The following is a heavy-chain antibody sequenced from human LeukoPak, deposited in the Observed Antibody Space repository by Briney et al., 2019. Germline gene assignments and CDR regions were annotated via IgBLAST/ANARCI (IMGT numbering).Heavy chain of an antibody. CDR1: GFTVSSNY. CDR2: ISSSGSTI. V-gene: IGHV3-11*04. J-gene: IGHJ4*02. Sequence: GGSLRLSCAASGFTVSSNYMSWLRQAPGKGLEWVSYISSSGSTIYYADSVKGRFTISRDNAKNSLYLQMNSLRAEDTAVYYCARGVDSYGYFDYWGQGTLVTVSS. CDR3: ARGVDSYGYFDY. D-gene: IGHD5-18*01.